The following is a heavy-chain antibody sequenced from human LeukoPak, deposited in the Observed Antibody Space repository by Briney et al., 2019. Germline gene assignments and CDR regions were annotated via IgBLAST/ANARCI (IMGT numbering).Heavy chain of an antibody. CDR2: IKSKTDGGTT. CDR1: GFTFSNAW. V-gene: IGHV3-15*01. J-gene: IGHJ4*02. Sequence: PGGSLRLSCAASGFTFSNAWMSWVRQAPGKGLEWVGRIKSKTDGGTTDYAAPVKGRFTISRDDSKNTLYLQMNSLKTEDTAVYYCTTDGIYDILTGYNPADYWGQGTLVTVSS. D-gene: IGHD3-9*01. CDR3: TTDGIYDILTGYNPADY.